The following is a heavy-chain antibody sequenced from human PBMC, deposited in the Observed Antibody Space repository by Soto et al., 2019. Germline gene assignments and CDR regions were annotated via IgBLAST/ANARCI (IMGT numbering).Heavy chain of an antibody. CDR1: GGSISSGCYS. CDR2: MYHSGSA. Sequence: QLQLQESGSGLVKPSQNLSLTCSVSGGSISSGCYSWSWIRQPPGQGLEWIGYMYHSGSANYKPSLKSRVTISIDRPKNQVSLKLSSVTAADTAVYYCARVPDYWDQRILITVSS. D-gene: IGHD2-2*01. CDR3: ARVPDY. J-gene: IGHJ4*02. V-gene: IGHV4-30-2*01.